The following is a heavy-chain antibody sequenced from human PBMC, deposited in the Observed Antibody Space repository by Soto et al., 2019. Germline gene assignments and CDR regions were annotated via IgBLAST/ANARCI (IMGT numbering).Heavy chain of an antibody. V-gene: IGHV1-2*04. J-gene: IGHJ6*02. D-gene: IGHD3-10*01. CDR3: ARGRNGGYYGSGSYSPPHYYYGMDV. Sequence: QVQLVQSGAEVKKPGASVKVSCKAPGYTFTGYYMHWVRQAPGQGLAWMGWINPNSGGTNYAQKFQGWVTMTRDTSISTAYMELRRLRSDDTAVYYCARGRNGGYYGSGSYSPPHYYYGMDVWGQGTTVTVAS. CDR1: GYTFTGYY. CDR2: INPNSGGT.